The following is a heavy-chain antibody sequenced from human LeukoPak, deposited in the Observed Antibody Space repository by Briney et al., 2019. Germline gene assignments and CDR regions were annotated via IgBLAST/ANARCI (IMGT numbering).Heavy chain of an antibody. Sequence: PSETLSLTCTVSGGSISGTYYWSWIRQPAGKGLEWIGRIYTSGSTNYDPSLKSRVTISVDKSNNQFTLMLSSVTAADTAVYYCARGKQYAVDYWGQGILVTVSP. CDR1: GGSISGTYY. J-gene: IGHJ4*02. CDR3: ARGKQYAVDY. D-gene: IGHD6-19*01. V-gene: IGHV4-4*07. CDR2: IYTSGST.